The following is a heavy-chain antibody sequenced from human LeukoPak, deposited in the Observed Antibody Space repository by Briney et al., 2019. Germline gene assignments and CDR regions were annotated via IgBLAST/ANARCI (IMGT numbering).Heavy chain of an antibody. D-gene: IGHD3-3*01. V-gene: IGHV3-21*06. CDR1: RLTFSGYS. Sequence: GGSLRLSCAGSRLTFSGYSMNWVRQAPGKGLEWVSSISSSSSYIYYTDSVKGRFTISRDNAKNSLYLQMNSLRAEDTAVYYCARGFLARPGFFDYWGPGTLVTVSS. CDR3: ARGFLARPGFFDY. J-gene: IGHJ4*02. CDR2: ISSSSSYI.